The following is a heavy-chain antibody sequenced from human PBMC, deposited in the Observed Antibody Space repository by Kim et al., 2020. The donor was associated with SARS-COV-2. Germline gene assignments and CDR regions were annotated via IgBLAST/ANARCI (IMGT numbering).Heavy chain of an antibody. CDR3: VKSLFRGHYDMDA. V-gene: IGHV3-9*01. CDR1: GFTFSDYG. D-gene: IGHD3-10*01. J-gene: IGHJ6*02. Sequence: GGSLRLSCAASGFTFSDYGMHWVRQVPGKGLEWVAGISWNTANKDYADSVKGRFTISRDNSKRSLFLQMNSLRIEDTAVYFCVKSLFRGHYDMDAWGQGTMVTVSS. CDR2: ISWNTANK.